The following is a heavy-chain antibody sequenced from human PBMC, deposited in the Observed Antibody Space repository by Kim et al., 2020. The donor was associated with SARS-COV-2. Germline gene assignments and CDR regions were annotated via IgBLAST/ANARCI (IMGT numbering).Heavy chain of an antibody. J-gene: IGHJ4*02. V-gene: IGHV1-69*01. Sequence: SAQKFQGGVTITADESTSTAYMELSSLRSEDTAVYYCARLDRIAAAAFDYWGQGTLVTVSS. D-gene: IGHD6-13*01. CDR3: ARLDRIAAAAFDY.